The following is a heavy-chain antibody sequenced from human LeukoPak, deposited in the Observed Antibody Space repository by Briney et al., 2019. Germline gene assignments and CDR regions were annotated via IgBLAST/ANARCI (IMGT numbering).Heavy chain of an antibody. V-gene: IGHV3-30*02. D-gene: IGHD3-10*01. CDR3: AKDGMGFGDQGSVYYYYYYMDV. J-gene: IGHJ6*03. Sequence: GGSLRLSCAASGFTFSSYGMHWVRQAPGKGLEWVAFIRYDGSNKYYADSVKGRFTISRDNSKNTLYLQMNSLRAEDTAVYYCAKDGMGFGDQGSVYYYYYYMDVWGKGTTVTISS. CDR2: IRYDGSNK. CDR1: GFTFSSYG.